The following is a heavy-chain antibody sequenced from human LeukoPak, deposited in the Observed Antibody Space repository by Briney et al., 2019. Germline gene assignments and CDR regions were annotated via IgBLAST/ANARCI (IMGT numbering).Heavy chain of an antibody. CDR3: AREFRTDYGDLDYFDY. D-gene: IGHD4-17*01. CDR1: DVSINSYY. Sequence: PSETLSLTCSVSDVSINSYYWNWIRRPPGKGLEWIGYIYYSGSTYYNPSLKSRVNISVDTSKNQFSLKLSSVTAADTAVYYCAREFRTDYGDLDYFDYWGQGTLVTVSS. V-gene: IGHV4-59*12. J-gene: IGHJ4*02. CDR2: IYYSGST.